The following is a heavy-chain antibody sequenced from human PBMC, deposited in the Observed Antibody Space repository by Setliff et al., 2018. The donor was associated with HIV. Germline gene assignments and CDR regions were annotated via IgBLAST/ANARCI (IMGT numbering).Heavy chain of an antibody. CDR1: GGSVSSGSYY. V-gene: IGHV4-39*02. Sequence: KTSETLSLTCTVSGGSVSSGSYYWSWIRQPPGKGLEWIGSTHHSGSTYYNPSLNSRVTISVDTSKNHFSLRLRSVTAADTAVYYCAIAPGPYGDYNWFDPCGQGALVTVSS. J-gene: IGHJ5*01. CDR3: AIAPGPYGDYNWFDP. CDR2: THHSGST. D-gene: IGHD4-17*01.